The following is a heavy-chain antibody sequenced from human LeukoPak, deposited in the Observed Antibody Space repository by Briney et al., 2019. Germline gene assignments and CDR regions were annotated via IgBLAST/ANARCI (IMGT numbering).Heavy chain of an antibody. Sequence: SETLSLTCAVSGYSISSGYYWGWIRQPPGKGLEWIGSIYHSGSTYYNPSLKSRVTISVDTSKNQFSLKLSSVTAADTAVYYCASVLRFLEWPVHYWGQGTLVTVSS. J-gene: IGHJ4*02. V-gene: IGHV4-38-2*01. D-gene: IGHD3-3*01. CDR1: GYSISSGYY. CDR2: IYHSGST. CDR3: ASVLRFLEWPVHY.